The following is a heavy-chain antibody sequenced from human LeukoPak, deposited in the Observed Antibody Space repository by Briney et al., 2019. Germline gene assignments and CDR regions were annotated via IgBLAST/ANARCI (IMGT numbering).Heavy chain of an antibody. V-gene: IGHV1-24*01. CDR1: GYTLTELS. CDR2: FDPEDGET. Sequence: GASVKVSCKVSGYTLTELSMHWVRQAPGKGLEWMGGFDPEDGETIYAQKFQGRVTMTEDTSTDTAYMELSSLRSEDTAVYCCATAPGYCSSTSCYTFDYWGQGTLVTVSS. D-gene: IGHD2-2*02. CDR3: ATAPGYCSSTSCYTFDY. J-gene: IGHJ4*02.